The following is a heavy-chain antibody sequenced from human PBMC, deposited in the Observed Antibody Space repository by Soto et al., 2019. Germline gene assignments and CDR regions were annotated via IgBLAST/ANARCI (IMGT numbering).Heavy chain of an antibody. CDR3: ARGRPHRQIDIVVVPAALHIMDV. J-gene: IGHJ6*03. CDR1: GGSFSGYY. CDR2: INHSGST. Sequence: SETLSLTCAVYGGSFSGYYWSWIRQPPGKGLEWIGEINHSGSTNYNPSLKSRVTISVDTSKNQFSLRLSSVTAADTAVYYCARGRPHRQIDIVVVPAALHIMDVWGKGTTVTVSS. V-gene: IGHV4-34*01. D-gene: IGHD2-2*01.